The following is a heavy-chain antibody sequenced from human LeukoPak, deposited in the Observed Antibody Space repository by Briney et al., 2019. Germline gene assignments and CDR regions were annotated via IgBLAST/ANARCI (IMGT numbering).Heavy chain of an antibody. CDR3: AKARGYSDF. Sequence: PGGSLRLSCAASGFTFDDYAMHWVRQAPGKGLEWVCLISGDGGDTFYADSVKGRFTITRDNSKKSLYLQMNSLRTEDTAFYYCAKARGYSDFWRQGTLVTVSS. CDR2: ISGDGGDT. V-gene: IGHV3-43*02. J-gene: IGHJ4*02. D-gene: IGHD5-12*01. CDR1: GFTFDDYA.